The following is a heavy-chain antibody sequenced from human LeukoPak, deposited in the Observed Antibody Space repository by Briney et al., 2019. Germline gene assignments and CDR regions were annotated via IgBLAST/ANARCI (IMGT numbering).Heavy chain of an antibody. V-gene: IGHV3-23*01. CDR1: GFTFSSYA. J-gene: IGHJ1*01. CDR2: ISGSGGST. Sequence: TGGSLRLSWAASGFTFSSYAMSWVRQAPGKGLEWVSAISGSGGSTYYADSVKGRFTISRDNSKNTLYLQMNSLRAEDTAVYYCAKDAPYYDYVWGSYNPAEYFQHWGQGTQVTVSS. D-gene: IGHD3-16*01. CDR3: AKDAPYYDYVWGSYNPAEYFQH.